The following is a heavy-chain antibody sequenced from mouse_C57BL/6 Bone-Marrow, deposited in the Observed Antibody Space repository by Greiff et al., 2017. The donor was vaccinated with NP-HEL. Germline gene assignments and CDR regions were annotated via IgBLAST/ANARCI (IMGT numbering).Heavy chain of an antibody. CDR1: GFSLTSYG. J-gene: IGHJ4*01. CDR3: AKKSHYYGSSVYAMDY. V-gene: IGHV2-5*01. CDR2: IWRGGST. Sequence: QVQLKESGPGLVQPSQSLSITCTVSGFSLTSYGVHWVRQSPGKGLEWLGVIWRGGSTDYNAAFMSRLSITKDNSKSQVFFKMNSLQADDTAIYYCAKKSHYYGSSVYAMDYWGQGTSVTVSS. D-gene: IGHD1-1*01.